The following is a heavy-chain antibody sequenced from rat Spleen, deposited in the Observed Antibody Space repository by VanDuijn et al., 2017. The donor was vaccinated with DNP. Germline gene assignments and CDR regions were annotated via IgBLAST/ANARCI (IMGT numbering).Heavy chain of an antibody. CDR3: ARATYYYSSWAMDA. J-gene: IGHJ4*01. CDR1: GLTFSNYY. Sequence: EVQLVESGGGLVQPGRSMKLSCAASGLTFSNYYMAWVRQAPTRGLEWVASISTSGEYTHYRDSVKGRFTVSRDDAKSTLYLQMDSLRSEDTATYYCARATYYYSSWAMDAWGQGTSVTVSS. D-gene: IGHD1-2*01. V-gene: IGHV5-25*01. CDR2: ISTSGEYT.